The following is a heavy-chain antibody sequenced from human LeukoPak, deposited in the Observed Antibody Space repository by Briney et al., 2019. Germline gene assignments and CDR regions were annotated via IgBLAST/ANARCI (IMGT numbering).Heavy chain of an antibody. CDR1: GFTFRSYG. J-gene: IGHJ4*02. CDR2: IRYHGSNK. D-gene: IGHD1-7*01. CDR3: AKDRGNYYFDY. Sequence: GGSLRLSCAASGFTFRSYGMHWVRQAPGKGLEWVAFIRYHGSNKYYVDSVKGRFTISRDNSKNTLYLQMNGPRAEDTAVYYCAKDRGNYYFDYWGQGTLVTVSS. V-gene: IGHV3-30*02.